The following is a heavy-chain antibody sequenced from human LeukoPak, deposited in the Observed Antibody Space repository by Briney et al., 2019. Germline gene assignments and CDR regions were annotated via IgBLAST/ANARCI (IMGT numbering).Heavy chain of an antibody. J-gene: IGHJ4*02. V-gene: IGHV2-5*01. D-gene: IGHD4-17*01. CDR2: IYWNDDK. CDR1: GFSLRTSGVG. Sequence: ESGPTLVKPTQTLTLTCTFSGFSLRTSGVGMGWIRQPPGKALEWLALIYWNDDKRYSPSLKSRLTITKDTSKNQVVLTMTNMDPVDTATYYCAHRPDYGDFADYWGQGTLVTVSS. CDR3: AHRPDYGDFADY.